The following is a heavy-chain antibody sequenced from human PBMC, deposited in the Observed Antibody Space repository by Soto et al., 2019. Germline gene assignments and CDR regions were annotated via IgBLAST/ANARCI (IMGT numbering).Heavy chain of an antibody. CDR2: IIPIFGTA. Sequence: SVKVSCKASGGTFSSYAISWVRQAPGQGLEWMGGIIPIFGTANYAQKFQGRVTITADKSTSTAYMELSSLRSEDTAVYYCARDFMMGITEVVPAAIYVGGMDVWGQGTTVTVSS. D-gene: IGHD2-2*01. V-gene: IGHV1-69*06. J-gene: IGHJ6*02. CDR1: GGTFSSYA. CDR3: ARDFMMGITEVVPAAIYVGGMDV.